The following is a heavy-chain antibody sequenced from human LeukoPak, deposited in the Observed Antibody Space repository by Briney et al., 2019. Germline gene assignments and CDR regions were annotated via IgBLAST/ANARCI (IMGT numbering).Heavy chain of an antibody. CDR2: IYYSGST. CDR1: GFTFSIYS. V-gene: IGHV4-39*07. Sequence: ESLRLSCAASGFTFSIYSMNWVRQPPGKGLEWIGSIYYSGSTYYNPSLKSRVTISVDTSKNQFSLKLSSVTAADTAVYYCARGEYAVAGTYYYYYMDVWGKGTTVTISS. J-gene: IGHJ6*03. CDR3: ARGEYAVAGTYYYYYMDV. D-gene: IGHD6-19*01.